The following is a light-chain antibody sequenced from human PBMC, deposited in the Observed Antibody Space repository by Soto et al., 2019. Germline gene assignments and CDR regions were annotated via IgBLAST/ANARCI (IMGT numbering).Light chain of an antibody. J-gene: IGKJ5*01. CDR2: DAS. CDR1: QTISSW. Sequence: DIQMTQSPSTLSGSVGDRVTITCRASQTISSWLAWYQQKPGKAPKLLIYDASDLETGVPSRFGGSGSGTGFTFTISSLQPEDFATYYCQQYESLPLTFGQGTRLEIK. CDR3: QQYESLPLT. V-gene: IGKV1-33*01.